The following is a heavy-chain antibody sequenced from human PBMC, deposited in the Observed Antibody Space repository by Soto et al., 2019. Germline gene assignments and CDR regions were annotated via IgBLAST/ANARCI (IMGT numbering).Heavy chain of an antibody. J-gene: IGHJ4*02. D-gene: IGHD6-19*01. Sequence: EVQLVESGGGLVQPGGSLRLSCAASGLTISNNWMSWVRQAPGKGLEWVANIKPDESEMYYVDSVKGRFAISRDNAKNSLYLQMNSLKVEDTAVYYCARVGSGWYEDYDYWGQGILVTVSS. V-gene: IGHV3-7*01. CDR1: GLTISNNW. CDR3: ARVGSGWYEDYDY. CDR2: IKPDESEM.